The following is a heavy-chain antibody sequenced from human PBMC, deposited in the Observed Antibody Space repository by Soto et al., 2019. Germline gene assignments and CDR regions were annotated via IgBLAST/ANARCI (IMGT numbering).Heavy chain of an antibody. V-gene: IGHV3-9*01. CDR2: ISWKSGSI. J-gene: IGHJ3*02. CDR1: GFTFDDYA. D-gene: IGHD6-6*01. CDR3: AKDLKGYSSSFDDS. Sequence: EVQLVESGGGLVQPGRSLRLSCAASGFTFDDYAMHWVRQAPGKGLEWVSGISWKSGSIGYEDSVKGRFTISRDNAKNSLYLQMNSLRAEDTALYYCAKDLKGYSSSFDDSWGQGTMVTVSS.